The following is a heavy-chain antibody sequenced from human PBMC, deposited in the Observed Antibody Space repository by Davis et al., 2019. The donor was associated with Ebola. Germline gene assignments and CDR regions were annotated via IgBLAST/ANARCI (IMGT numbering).Heavy chain of an antibody. Sequence: PSETLSLTCTVSGGSISSYYWSWIRQPPGKGLEWIGYIYYSGSTNYNPSLKSRVTISVDTSKNQFSLTLSSVTAADTAVYYCATSEQLVRGAFDIWGQGTMVTVSS. CDR2: IYYSGST. V-gene: IGHV4-59*08. D-gene: IGHD6-6*01. CDR3: ATSEQLVRGAFDI. CDR1: GGSISSYY. J-gene: IGHJ3*02.